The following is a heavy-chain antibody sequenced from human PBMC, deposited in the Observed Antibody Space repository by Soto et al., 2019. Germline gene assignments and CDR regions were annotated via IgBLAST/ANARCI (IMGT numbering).Heavy chain of an antibody. CDR2: IYHTGTT. CDR1: GFSISSDYF. CDR3: ARDGLRYFDSSGYYSGPPLDY. V-gene: IGHV4-38-2*02. J-gene: IGHJ4*02. D-gene: IGHD3-22*01. Sequence: SETLSLTCAVSGFSISSDYFWGWIRQPPGKGLEWIGSIYHTGTTYYSPSLKSRATIFLDTPKNQFSLNLTSVTAADTAIYYCARDGLRYFDSSGYYSGPPLDYWGQGARVTVSS.